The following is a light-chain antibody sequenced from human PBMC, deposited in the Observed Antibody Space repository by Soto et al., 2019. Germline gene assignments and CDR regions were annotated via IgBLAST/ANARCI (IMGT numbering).Light chain of an antibody. CDR1: SSDVGGYNY. V-gene: IGLV2-14*01. CDR2: DVS. Sequence: QSVLTQPASVSGSPGQSITISCTGTSSDVGGYNYVSWYQQFPGKAPKLMIYDVSNRPSGVSNRFSGSKSGNTAFLTISGLQAEDEADYYCSSYASSSTRVFGTGTKLTVL. CDR3: SSYASSSTRV. J-gene: IGLJ1*01.